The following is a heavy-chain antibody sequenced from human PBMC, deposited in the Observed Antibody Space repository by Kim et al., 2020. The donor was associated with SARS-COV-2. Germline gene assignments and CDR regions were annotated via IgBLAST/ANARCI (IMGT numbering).Heavy chain of an antibody. J-gene: IGHJ4*02. CDR1: GGSISSSSYY. D-gene: IGHD3-10*01. V-gene: IGHV4-39*01. CDR3: ARHERGFRLVYYYGRFDY. Sequence: SETLSLTCTVSGGSISSSSYYWGWIRQPPGKGLEWIGSIYYSGSTYYNPSLKSRVTISVDTSKNQFSLKLSSVTAADTAVHYCARHERGFRLVYYYGRFDYWGQGTLVTVSS. CDR2: IYYSGST.